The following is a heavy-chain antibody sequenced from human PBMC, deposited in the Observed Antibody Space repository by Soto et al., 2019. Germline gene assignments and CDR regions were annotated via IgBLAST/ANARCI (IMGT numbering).Heavy chain of an antibody. CDR2: MYHGGRT. Sequence: SETVSLTXTVSGDSVTNYFWSWMRQPPGKGLEWIGHMYHGGRTNYSPSLKSRVTMSLDSSRNQFSLNLSSVTAADTAVYFCARDPGYCTNGVCPIFDFWGQGLLVTVSS. V-gene: IGHV4-59*02. J-gene: IGHJ4*02. D-gene: IGHD2-8*01. CDR1: GDSVTNYF. CDR3: ARDPGYCTNGVCPIFDF.